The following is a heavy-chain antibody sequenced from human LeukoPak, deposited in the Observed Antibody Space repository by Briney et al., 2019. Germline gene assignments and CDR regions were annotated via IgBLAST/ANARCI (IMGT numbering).Heavy chain of an antibody. J-gene: IGHJ4*02. CDR2: IIPIFGIA. D-gene: IGHD4-17*01. CDR3: ARDGGTTVISEYFDY. CDR1: GGTFSSYA. Sequence: SVKVSCKASGGTFSSYAISWVRQAPGQGPEWMGRIIPIFGIANYAQKFQGRVTITADKSTSTAYMELSSLRSEDTAVYYCARDGGTTVISEYFDYWGQGTLVTVSS. V-gene: IGHV1-69*04.